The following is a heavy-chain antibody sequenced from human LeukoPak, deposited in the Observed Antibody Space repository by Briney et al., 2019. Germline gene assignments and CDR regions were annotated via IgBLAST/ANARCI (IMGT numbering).Heavy chain of an antibody. CDR1: GYTFTNYY. Sequence: ASVKVSCKTSGYTFTNYYIHWVRRAPGQGLEWMGKINPSGGSTSYPQKFQGRVTMTRDTSTTTVYMELSTPRSEDTAIYYCARGYCSGGGCSVLDAFDGWGQGTMVTVSS. CDR2: INPSGGST. D-gene: IGHD2-15*01. CDR3: ARGYCSGGGCSVLDAFDG. V-gene: IGHV1-46*01. J-gene: IGHJ3*01.